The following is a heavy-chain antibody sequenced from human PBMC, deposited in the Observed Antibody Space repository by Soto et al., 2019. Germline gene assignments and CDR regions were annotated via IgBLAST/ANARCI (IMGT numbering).Heavy chain of an antibody. CDR1: GYTFTSYG. CDR3: ARRIVVLPAAMGHYYYYYMDV. Sequence: ASVKVSCKASGYTFTSYGISWVRQAPGQGLEWMGWISAYNGNTNYAQKLQGRVTMTTDTSTSTAYMELRSLRSDDTAVYYCARRIVVLPAAMGHYYYYYMDVWGKGTTVTVSS. CDR2: ISAYNGNT. V-gene: IGHV1-18*01. D-gene: IGHD2-2*01. J-gene: IGHJ6*03.